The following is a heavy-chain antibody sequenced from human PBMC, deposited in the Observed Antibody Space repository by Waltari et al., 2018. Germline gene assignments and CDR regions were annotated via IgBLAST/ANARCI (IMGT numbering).Heavy chain of an antibody. V-gene: IGHV3-23*04. J-gene: IGHJ3*02. Sequence: EVQLVESGGGLVQPGGSLRLSCAASGFTFSSSAMIWVRQAPGKGLEWVSAISGSGGSTYYADSVKGRFTISRDNSKNTLYLQMNSLRAEDTAVYYCANYCSGGSCSDAFDIWGQGTMVTVSS. D-gene: IGHD2-15*01. CDR2: ISGSGGST. CDR3: ANYCSGGSCSDAFDI. CDR1: GFTFSSSA.